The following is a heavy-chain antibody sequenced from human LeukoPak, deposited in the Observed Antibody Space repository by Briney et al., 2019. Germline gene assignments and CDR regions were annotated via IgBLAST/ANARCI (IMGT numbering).Heavy chain of an antibody. J-gene: IGHJ3*02. CDR2: INHSGST. V-gene: IGHV4-34*01. D-gene: IGHD2-21*01. CDR3: ARVSRLWWARDI. Sequence: PSETLSLTCAVYGGSFSAYYWSWIRQPPGKGLEWIGEINHSGSTNYNPSLKSRVNISVDTSKNQFSLKLSSVTAADTAVYHCARVSRLWWARDIWGQGTMVTVSS. CDR1: GGSFSAYY.